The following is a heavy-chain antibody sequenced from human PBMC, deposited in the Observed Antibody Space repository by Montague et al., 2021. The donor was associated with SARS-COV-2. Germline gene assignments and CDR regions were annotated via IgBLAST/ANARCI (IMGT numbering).Heavy chain of an antibody. CDR1: GGFFSTYS. Sequence: SETLSLTCAVHGGFFSTYSWNWIRQPPGKGLEWIGEIHHGGSTNYNPSLKSRVTISADTSKNQFSLKLTSVAAADTAVYYCARLGDGVVPSPILGVGPYYSYYYMDVWGKGTTVIVSS. CDR2: IHHGGST. CDR3: ARLGDGVVPSPILGVGPYYSYYYMDV. D-gene: IGHD3-10*01. J-gene: IGHJ6*03. V-gene: IGHV4-34*01.